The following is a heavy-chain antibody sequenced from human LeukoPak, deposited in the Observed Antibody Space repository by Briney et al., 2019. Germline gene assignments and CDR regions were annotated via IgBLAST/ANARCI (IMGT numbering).Heavy chain of an antibody. CDR2: IKQDGSEK. CDR3: ARELIVVVPAAAFDY. CDR1: GFTFSSYW. Sequence: GGSLRVSCAASGFTFSSYWMSWVRQAPGKGLEWVANIKQDGSEKYYVDSVKGRFTISRDNAKNSLYLQMNSLRAEDTAVYYCARELIVVVPAAAFDYWGQGTLVTVSS. D-gene: IGHD2-2*01. J-gene: IGHJ4*02. V-gene: IGHV3-7*01.